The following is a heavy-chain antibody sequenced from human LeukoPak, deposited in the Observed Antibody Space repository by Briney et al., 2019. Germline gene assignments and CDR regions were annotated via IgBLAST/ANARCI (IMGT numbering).Heavy chain of an antibody. D-gene: IGHD1-14*01. Sequence: GGSLRLSCAASGFTFSSYGIHWVRQAPGKGLEWVAFIRYDGSNKYYADSVKGRFTISRDNSKNTLYLQMNSLRAEDTAVYYCAKGNHYYYYMDVWGKGTTVTVSS. V-gene: IGHV3-30*02. CDR1: GFTFSSYG. CDR2: IRYDGSNK. J-gene: IGHJ6*03. CDR3: AKGNHYYYYMDV.